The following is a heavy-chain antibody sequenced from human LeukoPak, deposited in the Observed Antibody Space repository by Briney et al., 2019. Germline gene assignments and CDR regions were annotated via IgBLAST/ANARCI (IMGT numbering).Heavy chain of an antibody. Sequence: SETLSLTCAVSGYSISSGYYWGWIRQPPGKGLEWIGSIYHSGSTYYNPSLKSRVTISVDTSKNQFFLKLSSVTAADTAVYYCARLWRSSTSCRDWGQGTLVTVSS. CDR3: ARLWRSSTSCRD. V-gene: IGHV4-38-2*01. CDR1: GYSISSGYY. CDR2: IYHSGST. D-gene: IGHD2-2*01. J-gene: IGHJ4*02.